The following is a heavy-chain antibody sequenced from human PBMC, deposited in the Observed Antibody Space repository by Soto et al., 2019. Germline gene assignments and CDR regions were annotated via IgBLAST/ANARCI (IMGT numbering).Heavy chain of an antibody. J-gene: IGHJ5*02. CDR1: GGSISSGDYY. V-gene: IGHV4-30-4*01. CDR2: IYYSGST. CDR3: ARDSRYSYDFWSGYSYNWFDP. D-gene: IGHD3-3*01. Sequence: PSETLSLTCTVSGGSISSGDYYWSWIRQPPGKGLEWIGYIYYSGSTYYNPSLKSRVTMSVDTSKNQFSLKLSSVTAADTAVYYCARDSRYSYDFWSGYSYNWFDPWGQGTLVTVSS.